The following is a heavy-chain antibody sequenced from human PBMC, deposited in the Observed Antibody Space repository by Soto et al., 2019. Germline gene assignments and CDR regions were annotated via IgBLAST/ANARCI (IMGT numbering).Heavy chain of an antibody. Sequence: GGSLRLSCAASGFTFSSYAMSWVRQAPGKGLEWVSAISGSGGSTYYADSVKGRFTISRDNSKNTLYLQMNSLRAEDTAVYYCAKDLKNGDPLLYYYGMDVWGQGTTVTVSS. CDR1: GFTFSSYA. V-gene: IGHV3-23*01. D-gene: IGHD3-10*01. J-gene: IGHJ6*02. CDR3: AKDLKNGDPLLYYYGMDV. CDR2: ISGSGGST.